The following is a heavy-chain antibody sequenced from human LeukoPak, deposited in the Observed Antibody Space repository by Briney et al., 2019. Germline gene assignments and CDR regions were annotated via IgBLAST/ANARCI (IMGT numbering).Heavy chain of an antibody. CDR2: ILPYSGNT. Sequence: ASVKVSCKASGYTFSTYGISWVRQAPGQGLEWMGWILPYSGNTNYAQKLQGRVSVTTGTSTTTAYMELRSLTSDDTAVYYCAKDRRGSRNSLDVWGQGTTITVSS. J-gene: IGHJ6*02. V-gene: IGHV1-18*01. D-gene: IGHD3-16*01. CDR3: AKDRRGSRNSLDV. CDR1: GYTFSTYG.